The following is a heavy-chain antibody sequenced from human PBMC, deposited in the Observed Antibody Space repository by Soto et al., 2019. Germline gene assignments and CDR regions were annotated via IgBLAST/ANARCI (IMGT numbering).Heavy chain of an antibody. CDR1: GGTFSSYA. V-gene: IGHV1-18*01. J-gene: IGHJ5*02. CDR3: ARSDFWSALNWFDP. CDR2: IIPIFGNT. Sequence: ASVKVSCKASGGTFSSYAISWVRQAPGQGLEWMGGIIPIFGNTNYAQKLQGRVTMTTDTSTSTAYMELRSLRSDDTAVYYCARSDFWSALNWFDPWGQGTQVTVSS. D-gene: IGHD3-3*01.